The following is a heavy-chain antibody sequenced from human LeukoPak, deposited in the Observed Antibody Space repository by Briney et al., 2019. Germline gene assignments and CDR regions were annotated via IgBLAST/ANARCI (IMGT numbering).Heavy chain of an antibody. D-gene: IGHD6-19*01. CDR1: GFTFSSYW. CDR3: ARDLVAVAGTVY. Sequence: AGGSLRLSCAVSGFTFSSYWMNWVRQAPGKGLEWVASIKQDGGEKSYVDSVKGRFTISRDNAKNSLYLQMSSLRAEDTAVYYCARDLVAVAGTVYWGQGTLVTVSS. J-gene: IGHJ4*02. V-gene: IGHV3-7*01. CDR2: IKQDGGEK.